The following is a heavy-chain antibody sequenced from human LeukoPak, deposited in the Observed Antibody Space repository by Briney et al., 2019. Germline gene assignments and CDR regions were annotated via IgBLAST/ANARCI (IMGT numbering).Heavy chain of an antibody. CDR2: ISSSGSTI. CDR1: GFTLSDYY. J-gene: IGHJ6*03. CDR3: ARVEGSYDSYYMDV. D-gene: IGHD3-10*01. Sequence: GGSLRLSCAASGFTLSDYYMSWIRQAPGKGLEWVSYISSSGSTIYYADSVKGRFTISRDNAKNSLYLQMNSLRAEDTAVYYCARVEGSYDSYYMDVWGKGTTVTVSS. V-gene: IGHV3-11*04.